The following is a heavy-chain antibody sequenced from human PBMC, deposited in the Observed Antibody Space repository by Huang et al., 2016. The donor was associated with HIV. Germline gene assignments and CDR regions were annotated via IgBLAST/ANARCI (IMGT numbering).Heavy chain of an antibody. J-gene: IGHJ3*02. D-gene: IGHD1-1*01. CDR2: INHRGST. Sequence: QVQLQQWGAGLLKPSETLSLTCAVYGGSFSGYYWCWIRHAPGKGLEWIGEINHRGSTHDSPSFKSRLTRAVGTSKNQFSLKLSNVTAAETAVYYCARERRMSWLDDEDAFDIWGQGTMVTVSS. CDR1: GGSFSGYY. V-gene: IGHV4-34*01. CDR3: ARERRMSWLDDEDAFDI.